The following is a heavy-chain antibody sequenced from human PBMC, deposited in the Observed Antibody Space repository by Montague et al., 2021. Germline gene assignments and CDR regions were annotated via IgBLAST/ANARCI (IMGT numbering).Heavy chain of an antibody. CDR1: GFSFSSYW. J-gene: IGHJ3*02. D-gene: IGHD6-13*01. CDR2: ITLDGSST. V-gene: IGHV3-74*01. Sequence: SLRLSCAASGFSFSSYWMHWVRQAPGKGLLWVSRITLDGSSTTFADSVKGRFTTSRDNAKATLYLQMNSLRVEDTAVYYCARNLASAAPGPFDIWGQGTMVTVSS. CDR3: ARNLASAAPGPFDI.